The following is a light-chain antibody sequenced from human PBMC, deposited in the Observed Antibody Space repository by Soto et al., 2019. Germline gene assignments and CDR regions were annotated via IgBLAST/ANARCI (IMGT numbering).Light chain of an antibody. Sequence: VLTQPPSVSGAPGQRVTISCTGSSSNIGAGYDVQWYQQLPGTAPKLLMYDNTNRPSGVPDRFSGSKSGTSASLAITGLQAEDEADYYCQSYDSSLTALYVFGTGTKVTVL. V-gene: IGLV1-40*01. J-gene: IGLJ1*01. CDR3: QSYDSSLTALYV. CDR1: SSNIGAGYD. CDR2: DNT.